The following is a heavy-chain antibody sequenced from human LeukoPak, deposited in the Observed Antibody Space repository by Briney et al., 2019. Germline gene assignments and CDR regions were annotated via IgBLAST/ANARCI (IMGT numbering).Heavy chain of an antibody. J-gene: IGHJ5*02. D-gene: IGHD6-13*01. Sequence: PGGSLRLSCAASRFTFTSYVMHWVRQAPGKGLQWGALISYDGSNKYYADSVKGRFTISRDNSKNTLYLQMNSLRAEDTAVYYCARPRGAAAGTFGFDPWGQGTLVTVSS. CDR3: ARPRGAAAGTFGFDP. CDR1: RFTFTSYV. V-gene: IGHV3-30*03. CDR2: ISYDGSNK.